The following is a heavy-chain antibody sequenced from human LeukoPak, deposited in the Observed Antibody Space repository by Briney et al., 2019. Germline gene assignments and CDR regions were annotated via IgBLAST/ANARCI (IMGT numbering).Heavy chain of an antibody. J-gene: IGHJ4*02. CDR3: AKDGIAVAGINYFDY. V-gene: IGHV3-11*01. CDR2: ISSSGSTI. D-gene: IGHD6-19*01. CDR1: GFTFSDYY. Sequence: PGGSLRLSCAASGFTFSDYYMSWIRQAPGKGLEWVSYISSSGSTIYYADSVKGRFTISRDNAKNSLYLQMNSLRAEDTAVYYCAKDGIAVAGINYFDYWGQGTLVTVSS.